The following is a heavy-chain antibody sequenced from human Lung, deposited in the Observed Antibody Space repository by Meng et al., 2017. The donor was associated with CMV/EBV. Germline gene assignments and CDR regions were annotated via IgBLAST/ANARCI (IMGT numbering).Heavy chain of an antibody. Sequence: GESLKISCAASGFTFNTYGMHWVRQAPGKGLVWVSRITSDGSSTTYADSVKGRFTISRDNAKNTLYLQMNSLGDEDTAVYYCAREYRRKYDSSGFDFWGQGTXVTVSS. V-gene: IGHV3-74*01. CDR2: ITSDGSST. D-gene: IGHD3-22*01. CDR1: GFTFNTYG. CDR3: AREYRRKYDSSGFDF. J-gene: IGHJ4*02.